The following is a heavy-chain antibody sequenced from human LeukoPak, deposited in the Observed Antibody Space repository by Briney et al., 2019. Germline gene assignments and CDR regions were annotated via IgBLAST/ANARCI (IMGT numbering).Heavy chain of an antibody. J-gene: IGHJ4*02. CDR3: ARYGSGSYYHY. V-gene: IGHV3-64*01. CDR1: GFTFSSYG. D-gene: IGHD3-10*01. Sequence: GRSLTLSCAASGFTFSSYGMHWVRQAPGKGLEYVSAISTDGGGTYYVHSVKGRFTISRDNSKNTLYLQMGSLRADDMAVYYWARYGSGSYYHYWRQG. CDR2: ISTDGGGT.